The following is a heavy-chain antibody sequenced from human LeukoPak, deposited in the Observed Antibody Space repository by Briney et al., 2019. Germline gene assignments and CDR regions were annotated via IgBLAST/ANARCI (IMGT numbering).Heavy chain of an antibody. CDR1: GFTFSSYW. Sequence: PGGSLRLSCAASGFTFSSYWMHWVRQAPGKGLVWVSRISSDGSTINYADSVKGRFAISRDNAKNTLYLQMDSLRAEDTAVYYCARAAQLGIYSYWGQETLVTVSS. CDR2: ISSDGSTI. CDR3: ARAAQLGIYSY. D-gene: IGHD7-27*01. V-gene: IGHV3-74*01. J-gene: IGHJ4*02.